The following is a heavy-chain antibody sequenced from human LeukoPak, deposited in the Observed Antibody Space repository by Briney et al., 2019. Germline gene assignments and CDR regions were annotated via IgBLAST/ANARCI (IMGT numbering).Heavy chain of an antibody. J-gene: IGHJ5*02. V-gene: IGHV1-69*05. CDR1: GGTFSSYA. CDR3: ARERGSSWSDNSFDP. D-gene: IGHD6-13*01. Sequence: ASVKVSCKASGGTFSSYAISWVRQAPGQGLEWMGGIIPIFGTANYAQKFQGRVTITTDESTSTAYMELSSLRSEDTAVSYCARERGSSWSDNSFDPWGQGTLVTVSS. CDR2: IIPIFGTA.